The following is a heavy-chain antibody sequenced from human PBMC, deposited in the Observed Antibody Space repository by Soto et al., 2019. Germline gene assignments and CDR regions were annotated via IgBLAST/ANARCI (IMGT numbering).Heavy chain of an antibody. CDR2: ISGLSTYT. J-gene: IGHJ4*02. CDR3: ARDPPLSSIVVVGVDDF. V-gene: IGHV3-21*01. CDR1: GFSFSSYN. Sequence: GGSLRLSCAASGFSFSSYNMNWVRQAPGKGLEWVSSISGLSTYTNYADSVKGRFTISRDNDKNSLYLQMDSLRVEDTAVYYCARDPPLSSIVVVGVDDFWGQGTLVTVSS. D-gene: IGHD2-15*01.